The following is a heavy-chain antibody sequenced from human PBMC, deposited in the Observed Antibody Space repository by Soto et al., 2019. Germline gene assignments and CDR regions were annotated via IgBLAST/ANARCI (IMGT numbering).Heavy chain of an antibody. D-gene: IGHD2-2*01. CDR1: GFPFNNYG. Sequence: GGSLRLSCTVSGFPFNNYGINWVRQAPGKGLEWVSSVSKSDYTYYSDSVQGRFTISRDNAKNSVSLQMNTLRVEDTAVYYCAREDSIIIPAVSDFWGQGTLVTVSS. J-gene: IGHJ4*02. V-gene: IGHV3-21*01. CDR2: VSKSDYT. CDR3: AREDSIIIPAVSDF.